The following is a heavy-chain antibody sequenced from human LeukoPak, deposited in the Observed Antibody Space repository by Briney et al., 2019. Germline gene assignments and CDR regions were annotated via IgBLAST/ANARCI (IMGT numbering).Heavy chain of an antibody. V-gene: IGHV4-38-2*02. D-gene: IGHD2-2*01. CDR2: IYHSGNT. Sequence: SETLSLTCTVSDYSINSAYYWGWIRQPPGKGLEWIGSIYHSGNTYYNPSLESRVTISVDTSKNQFSLRLSSVTAADRAVYYCAREGPAASTSFYYFMDVWGKGTTVTVSS. CDR1: DYSINSAYY. CDR3: AREGPAASTSFYYFMDV. J-gene: IGHJ6*03.